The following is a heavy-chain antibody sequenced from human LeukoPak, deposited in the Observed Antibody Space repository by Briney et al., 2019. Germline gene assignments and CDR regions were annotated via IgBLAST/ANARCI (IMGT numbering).Heavy chain of an antibody. CDR2: INPNSGGT. Sequence: GASVKVSCKASGYTFTGYYMHWVRQAPGQGLEWMGWINPNSGGTNYAQKFQGRVTMTRDTSISTAYMELSRLRSDDTAVYYCARVETEYSSSDWFDPWGQGTLVTVSS. CDR3: ARVETEYSSSDWFDP. D-gene: IGHD6-6*01. V-gene: IGHV1-2*02. CDR1: GYTFTGYY. J-gene: IGHJ5*02.